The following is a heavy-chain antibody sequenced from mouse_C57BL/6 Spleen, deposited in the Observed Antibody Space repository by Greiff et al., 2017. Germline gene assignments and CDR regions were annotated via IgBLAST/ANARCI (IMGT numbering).Heavy chain of an antibody. D-gene: IGHD1-1*01. CDR1: GYTFTSYW. V-gene: IGHV1-50*01. CDR2: IDPSASYT. J-gene: IGHJ3*01. Sequence: QVQLQQPGAELVKPGASVKLSCTASGYTFTSYWMQWVKQRPGQGLEWIGEIDPSASYTNYNQKFKGKATLTVDTSSSTAYMQLSSLTSEDSAVYYCARGDYGSSAWFAYWGQGTLVTVSA. CDR3: ARGDYGSSAWFAY.